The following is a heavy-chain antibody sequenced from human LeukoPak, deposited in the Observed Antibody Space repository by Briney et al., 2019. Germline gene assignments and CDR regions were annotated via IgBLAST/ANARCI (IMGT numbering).Heavy chain of an antibody. J-gene: IGHJ4*02. V-gene: IGHV3-23*01. CDR2: ISGSGGST. CDR1: GFTFSSYA. CDR3: AKDPQYNWNYDAFDY. D-gene: IGHD1-7*01. Sequence: GGSPRLSCAASGFTFSSYAMSWVRQAPGKGLEWVSAISGSGGSTYYADSVKGRFTISRDNSKNTLYLQMNSLRAEDTAVYYCAKDPQYNWNYDAFDYWGQGTLVTVSS.